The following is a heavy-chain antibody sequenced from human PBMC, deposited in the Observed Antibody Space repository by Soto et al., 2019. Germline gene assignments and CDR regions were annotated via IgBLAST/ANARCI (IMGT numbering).Heavy chain of an antibody. CDR2: MNPDSGNT. J-gene: IGHJ4*02. CDR3: ARSTNDYGDRH. D-gene: IGHD4-17*01. V-gene: IGHV1-8*01. Sequence: QVQLVQSGAEVKKPGASVKVSCKASGYTFTSXXXXWVRQATGQGLEWMGWMNPDSGNTGYAQKXXXXXXXXXXXXXXXXXXXXXXXXSXXXAVYYXARSTNDYGDRHWGQGTLVTVSS. CDR1: GYTFTSXX.